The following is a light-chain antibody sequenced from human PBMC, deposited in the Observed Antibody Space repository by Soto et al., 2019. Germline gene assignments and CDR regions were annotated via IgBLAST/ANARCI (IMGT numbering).Light chain of an antibody. CDR3: SSYSSSSTLV. Sequence: QSALTQPASVSGSPGQSITISCTGTSSDVGGYNYVSWYQQHPGKAPKLMIYDVNNRPSGVSNRFSGSKSGTTASLTISGRQAEAEADYYCSSYSSSSTLVFGTGTKLTVL. J-gene: IGLJ1*01. CDR1: SSDVGGYNY. V-gene: IGLV2-14*01. CDR2: DVN.